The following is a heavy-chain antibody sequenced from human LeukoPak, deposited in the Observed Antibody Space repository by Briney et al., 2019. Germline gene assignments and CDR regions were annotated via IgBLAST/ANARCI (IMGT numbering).Heavy chain of an antibody. J-gene: IGHJ4*02. D-gene: IGHD5-18*01. V-gene: IGHV4-61*01. CDR3: ARGRYIYYYAY. CDR1: GGSVSSGSYC. Sequence: SETLSLTCTVSGGSVSSGSYCWTWIRQPPGKGLEWIGYIYYSGSTNYNPSLKSRVTISLDTSRTQFSLNLSSVTAADTAVYYCARGRYIYYYAYWGQGILATVSS. CDR2: IYYSGST.